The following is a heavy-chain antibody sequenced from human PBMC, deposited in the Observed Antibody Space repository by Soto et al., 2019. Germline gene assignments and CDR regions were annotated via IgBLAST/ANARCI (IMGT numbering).Heavy chain of an antibody. Sequence: GGSLRLSCAASGFTFSDHYMDWGRQAPGKGLEWVGRARNKVSGYTTAYAASVEGRFAISRDDSKTSLYLQMSSLKADDTAVYFCARLMGTSFDLWGQGTLVTVSS. J-gene: IGHJ4*02. V-gene: IGHV3-72*01. D-gene: IGHD2-8*01. CDR3: ARLMGTSFDL. CDR2: ARNKVSGYTT. CDR1: GFTFSDHY.